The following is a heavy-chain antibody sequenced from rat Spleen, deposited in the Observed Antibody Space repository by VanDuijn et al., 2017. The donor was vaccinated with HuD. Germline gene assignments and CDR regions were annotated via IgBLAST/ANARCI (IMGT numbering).Heavy chain of an antibody. V-gene: IGHV5-27*01. CDR3: TTGLQ. D-gene: IGHD1-1*01. CDR2: ISAGGDSS. J-gene: IGHJ2*01. CDR1: GFTLSDYY. Sequence: EVQLVESDGGLVQPGRSLKLSCAASGFTLSDYYMAWVRQAPTKGLEWVAYISAGGDSSYYRDSVKGRFAISRDNAKNTLYLQMDSLRSEDTATYYCTTGLQWGQGVMVTVSS.